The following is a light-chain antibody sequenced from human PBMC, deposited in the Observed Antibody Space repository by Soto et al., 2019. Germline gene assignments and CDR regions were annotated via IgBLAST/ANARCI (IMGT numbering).Light chain of an antibody. CDR3: LRYNNWPPLFS. J-gene: IGKJ3*01. CDR2: GAS. CDR1: QSVSTN. Sequence: EKLMTQSPATVSVSPGKRATLSCRASQSVSTNIVWYQQKPGQAPRLLIYGASTMATGIPARFSGSGSGTNFPRTINSLQSEDLAVYYCLRYNNWPPLFSFDPGTKVDLK. V-gene: IGKV3-15*01.